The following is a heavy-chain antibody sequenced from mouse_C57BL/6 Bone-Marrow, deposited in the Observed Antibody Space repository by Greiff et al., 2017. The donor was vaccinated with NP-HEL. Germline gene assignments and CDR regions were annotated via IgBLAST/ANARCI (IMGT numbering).Heavy chain of an antibody. V-gene: IGHV5-16*01. CDR2: INYDGSST. CDR1: GFTFSDYY. D-gene: IGHD2-2*01. Sequence: DVKLVESEGGLVQPGSSMKLSCTASGFTFSDYYMAWVRQVPEKGLEWVANINYDGSSTYYLDSLKSRFIISRDNAKNILYLQLSSLKSEDTATYYCARVGGYHWYFDVWGTGTTVTVSS. J-gene: IGHJ1*03. CDR3: ARVGGYHWYFDV.